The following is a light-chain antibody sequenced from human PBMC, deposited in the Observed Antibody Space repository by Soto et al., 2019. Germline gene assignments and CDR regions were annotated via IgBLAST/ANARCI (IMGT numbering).Light chain of an antibody. V-gene: IGLV1-44*01. CDR2: SNN. CDR1: SSNIGSNT. CDR3: EVWDYSLNGVV. J-gene: IGLJ2*01. Sequence: QTVVTQAPSASGTPGQRVTICCSGRSSNIGSNTVYWYQQLPGTAPKLLIYSNNQRPSGVPERFSGSQSGTSASLAINGLQSEDAAEYYCEVWDYSLNGVVFGGGTKVTVL.